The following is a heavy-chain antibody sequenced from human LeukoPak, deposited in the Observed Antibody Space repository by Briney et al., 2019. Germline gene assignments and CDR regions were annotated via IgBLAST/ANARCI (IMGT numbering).Heavy chain of an antibody. CDR2: IYYTGST. Sequence: PSETLSLTCTVSGGPISNYYWSWIRQPPGKGLDWIGYIYYTGSTNYNPSLKSRVTISVDTSTNQFPLKLNSVTAADTAVYYCARVELRTNDAFDVWGQGAMVTVSS. V-gene: IGHV4-59*01. CDR1: GGPISNYY. CDR3: ARVELRTNDAFDV. J-gene: IGHJ3*01. D-gene: IGHD3-10*01.